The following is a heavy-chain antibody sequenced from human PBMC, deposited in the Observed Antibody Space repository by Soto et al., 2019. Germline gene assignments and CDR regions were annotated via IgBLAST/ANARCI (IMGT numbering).Heavy chain of an antibody. Sequence: EVQLVESGGGLVKPGGSLRLSCEGSGFTFSSYSINWVRRAPGKGLEWVSSISVIGDYTFYADSVKGRFTISRDNAKNSLFLQMDSLRAEETAVYFCARDSKNRQDGMDVWGQGTTVIVSS. V-gene: IGHV3-21*01. J-gene: IGHJ6*02. CDR3: ARDSKNRQDGMDV. CDR2: ISVIGDYT. D-gene: IGHD6-13*01. CDR1: GFTFSSYS.